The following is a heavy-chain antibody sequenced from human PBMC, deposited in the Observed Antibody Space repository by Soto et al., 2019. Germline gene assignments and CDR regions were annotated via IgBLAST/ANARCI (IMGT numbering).Heavy chain of an antibody. Sequence: PGGSLRLSCAASGFTFSSYWMSWVRQAPGKGLEWVANIKQDGSEKYYVDSVKGRFTISRDNAKNSLYLQMNSLRAEDTAVYYCARAPYQLLYLNHFDYWGQGTLVTVSS. V-gene: IGHV3-7*01. CDR1: GFTFSSYW. CDR2: IKQDGSEK. D-gene: IGHD2-2*02. J-gene: IGHJ4*02. CDR3: ARAPYQLLYLNHFDY.